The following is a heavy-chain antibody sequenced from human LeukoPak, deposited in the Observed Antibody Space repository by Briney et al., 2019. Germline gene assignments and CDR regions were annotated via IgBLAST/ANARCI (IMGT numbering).Heavy chain of an antibody. J-gene: IGHJ4*02. CDR3: ARGFGSGSYYVV. CDR1: GGSFSGYY. Sequence: SETLSLTCAVYGGSFSGYYWSWIRQPPGKGLEWIGEINHSGSTNYNPSLKSRVTISVDTSKNQFSLKLSSVTAADTAVYYCARGFGSGSYYVVWGQGTLVTVSS. D-gene: IGHD3-10*01. CDR2: INHSGST. V-gene: IGHV4-34*01.